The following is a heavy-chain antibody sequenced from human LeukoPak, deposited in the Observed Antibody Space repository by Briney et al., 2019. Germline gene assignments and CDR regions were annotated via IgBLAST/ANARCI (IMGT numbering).Heavy chain of an antibody. CDR1: GFPFSDYY. CDR2: ISRSSTTM. J-gene: IGHJ5*02. D-gene: IGHD6-13*01. Sequence: GGSLRLSCAASGFPFSDYYMSWIRQAPGKGLEWVSYISRSSTTMFYADSVKGRFSISRDNAKNSLFLHMNNLRAEDTAVYYCASRIGAASGTVFDPWGRGTLVTVSS. V-gene: IGHV3-11*01. CDR3: ASRIGAASGTVFDP.